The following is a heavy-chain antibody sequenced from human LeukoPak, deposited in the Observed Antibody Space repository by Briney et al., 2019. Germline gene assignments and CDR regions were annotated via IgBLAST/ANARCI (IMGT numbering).Heavy chain of an antibody. D-gene: IGHD4-11*01. Sequence: GGSLRLSCAASGFTFSNAWINWVRQAPGKGLEWVGRIKSKTDGGTTEYAAPVKGRFTISRDDSKNTLYLQMNSLKTEDTAVYHCSTWDYTDSWDVWGQGTTDIVSS. J-gene: IGHJ6*02. CDR3: STWDYTDSWDV. CDR1: GFTFSNAW. CDR2: IKSKTDGGTT. V-gene: IGHV3-15*07.